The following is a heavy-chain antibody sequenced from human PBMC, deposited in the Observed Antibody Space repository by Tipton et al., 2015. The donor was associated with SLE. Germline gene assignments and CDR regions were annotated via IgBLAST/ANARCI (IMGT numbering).Heavy chain of an antibody. D-gene: IGHD2-15*01. V-gene: IGHV4-31*03. Sequence: TLSLTCTVSGASISGNDYYWAWIRQLPGKGLEWIGYIYYGVTTYYNPSLKSRLSISVDTSNNQFSFNLNSVTAADTAVYFCARGSVVPGNRFRSWFDPWGQGTLVTVSS. CDR3: ARGSVVPGNRFRSWFDP. CDR1: GASISGNDYY. CDR2: IYYGVTT. J-gene: IGHJ5*02.